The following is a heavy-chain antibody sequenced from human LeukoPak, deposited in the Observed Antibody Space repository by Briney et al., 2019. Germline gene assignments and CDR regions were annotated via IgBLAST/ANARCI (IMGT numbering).Heavy chain of an antibody. Sequence: PSETLSLTCTVSGGSISSSSYYWGWIRQPPGKGLEWIGSIYHSGSTYYNPSLKSRVTISVDTSKNQFSLKLSSVTAADTAVYYCARSPDYYYDSSGYYSTYFDYWGQGTLVTVSS. CDR1: GGSISSSSYY. J-gene: IGHJ4*02. V-gene: IGHV4-39*07. CDR2: IYHSGST. CDR3: ARSPDYYYDSSGYYSTYFDY. D-gene: IGHD3-22*01.